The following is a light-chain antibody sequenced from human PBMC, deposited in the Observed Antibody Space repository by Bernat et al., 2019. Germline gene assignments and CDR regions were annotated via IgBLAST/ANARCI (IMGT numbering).Light chain of an antibody. CDR3: QVWDSSDPPNVV. V-gene: IGLV3-21*01. J-gene: IGLJ2*01. CDR1: NIGSKS. CDR2: YDR. Sequence: SYVLTQPPSVSVAPGNTARITCGGSNIGSKSVHWYQQKPGQAPVVVISYDRDRPSGIPERFSGSNSGNTATLTISRVEVGDEADYACQVWDSSDPPNVVFGGGTELTVL.